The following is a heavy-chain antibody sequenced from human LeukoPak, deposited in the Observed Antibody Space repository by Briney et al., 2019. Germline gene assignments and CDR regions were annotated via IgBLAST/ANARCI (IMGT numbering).Heavy chain of an antibody. D-gene: IGHD6-6*01. V-gene: IGHV4-34*01. J-gene: IGHJ4*02. CDR2: INHSGST. CDR1: GSSFSGYY. Sequence: PSETLSLTCGVYGSSFSGYYWSWIRQPPGKGLEWIGEINHSGSTNYHASLKSRVTISVDTSRKQFSLKLSSVTAADSAMYYCAREPGWTIAARPFDYCGQGTLVTVSS. CDR3: AREPGWTIAARPFDY.